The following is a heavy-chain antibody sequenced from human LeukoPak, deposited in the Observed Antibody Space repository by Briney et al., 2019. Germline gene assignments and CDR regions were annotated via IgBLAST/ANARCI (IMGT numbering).Heavy chain of an antibody. CDR3: ARVHYYDSSDYYDTSCFDY. CDR2: INPSGGST. CDR1: GYTFTSYY. Sequence: ASVKVSCKASGYTFTSYYMHWVRQAPGQGLEWMGIINPSGGSTSYAQKFQGRVTMTRDMSTSTVYMELSSLRSEDTAVYYCARVHYYDSSDYYDTSCFDYWGQGTLVTVSS. J-gene: IGHJ4*02. V-gene: IGHV1-46*01. D-gene: IGHD3-22*01.